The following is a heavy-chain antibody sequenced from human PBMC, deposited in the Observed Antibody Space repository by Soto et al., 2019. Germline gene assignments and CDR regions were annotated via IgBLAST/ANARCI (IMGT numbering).Heavy chain of an antibody. CDR3: ARWTPNYYYYYYMDV. V-gene: IGHV1-2*04. J-gene: IGHJ6*03. CDR2: INPNSGGT. CDR1: GYTFTGYY. Sequence: GASVKVSCKASGYTFTGYYMHWVRQAPGQGLEWMGWINPNSGGTNYAQKFQGWVTMTRDMSISTAYMELSRLRSDDTAVYYCARWTPNYYYYYYMDVWGKGTTVTVSS.